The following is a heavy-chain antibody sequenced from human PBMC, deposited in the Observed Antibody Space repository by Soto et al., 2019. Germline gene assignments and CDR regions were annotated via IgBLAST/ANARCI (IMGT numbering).Heavy chain of an antibody. CDR1: ASTFTGYT. V-gene: IGHV1-18*04. D-gene: IGHD4-17*01. J-gene: IGHJ5*02. CDR3: ARGTVTSGRWFGP. CDR2: TSTFNGNT. Sequence: ASVKVSCKASASTFTGYTINWVRQAPGQGLEWMGWTSTFNGNTKYAGNFEGRVTMTTNTSTTTAYMELTSLTFDDTAVYFCARGTVTSGRWFGPWGQGTLVTVSS.